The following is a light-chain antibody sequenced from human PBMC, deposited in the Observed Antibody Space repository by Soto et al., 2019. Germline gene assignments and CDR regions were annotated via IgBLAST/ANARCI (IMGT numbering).Light chain of an antibody. J-gene: IGKJ1*01. CDR2: DTS. CDR1: QSVSGD. Sequence: EIVLTQSPATLSLSPGERATLSCRASQSVSGDLAWYQQKPGQAPRLLIYDTSNRATGIPARFSGSGSGTDFTLTISSLEPEDCAVYYCQQRNNWPRTFGQGTKVEIK. V-gene: IGKV3-11*01. CDR3: QQRNNWPRT.